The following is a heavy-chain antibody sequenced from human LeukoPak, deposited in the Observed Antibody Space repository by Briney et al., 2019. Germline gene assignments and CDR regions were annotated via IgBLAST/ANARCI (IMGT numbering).Heavy chain of an antibody. CDR2: IYSGGST. V-gene: IGHV3-53*01. Sequence: PGGSLRLSCAASGFAVSSNYMSWVRQAPGKRLEWVSVIYSGGSTYHADSVKGRFTISRDNSKNTLYLQMNSLRAEDTAVYYCARADRVYDSSGYYYSFRGFDYWGQGTLVTVSS. D-gene: IGHD3-22*01. J-gene: IGHJ4*02. CDR1: GFAVSSNY. CDR3: ARADRVYDSSGYYYSFRGFDY.